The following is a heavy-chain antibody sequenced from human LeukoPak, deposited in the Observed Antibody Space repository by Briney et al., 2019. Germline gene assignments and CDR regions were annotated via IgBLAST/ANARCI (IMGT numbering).Heavy chain of an antibody. J-gene: IGHJ6*02. CDR1: GYTITGYY. V-gene: IGHV1-2*02. D-gene: IGHD7-27*01. CDR2: INPYSGGT. CDR3: ARGSRTGFTWGMDV. Sequence: ASVKVSCKASGYTITGYYMHWVRQAPGQGLEWMGWINPYSGGTNYAQKFQGRVTMTRDTSISTAYMELSRLRSDGTAVYYCARGSRTGFTWGMDVWGQGTTVTVSS.